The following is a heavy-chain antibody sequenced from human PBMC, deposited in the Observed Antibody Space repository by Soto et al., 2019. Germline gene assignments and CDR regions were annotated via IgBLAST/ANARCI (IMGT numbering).Heavy chain of an antibody. CDR2: IYYSGST. D-gene: IGHD5-18*01. V-gene: IGHV4-59*01. J-gene: IGHJ4*02. Sequence: SSETLSLTCTVSGGSISSYYWSWIRQPPGKGLEWIGYIYYSGSTNYNPSLKSRVTISVDTSKNQFSLKLSSVTAADTAVYYCARQTLYSYGPYYFDYWGQGTLVTVSS. CDR3: ARQTLYSYGPYYFDY. CDR1: GGSISSYY.